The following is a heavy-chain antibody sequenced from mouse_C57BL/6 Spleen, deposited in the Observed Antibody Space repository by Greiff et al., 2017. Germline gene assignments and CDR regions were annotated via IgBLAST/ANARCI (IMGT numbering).Heavy chain of an antibody. CDR3: ARGADYYGSSYDAMDY. CDR2: ISSGSSTI. V-gene: IGHV5-17*01. Sequence: EVKLMESGGGLVKPGGSLKLSCAASGFTFSDYGMHWVRQAPEKGLEWVAYISSGSSTIYYADTVKGRFTISRDNAKNTLFLQMTSLRSEDTAMYYCARGADYYGSSYDAMDYWGQGTSVTVSS. J-gene: IGHJ4*01. CDR1: GFTFSDYG. D-gene: IGHD1-1*01.